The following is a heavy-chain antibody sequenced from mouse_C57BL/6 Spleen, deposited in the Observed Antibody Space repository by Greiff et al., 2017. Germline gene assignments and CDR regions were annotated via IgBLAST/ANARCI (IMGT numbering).Heavy chain of an antibody. CDR1: GYTFPSYW. V-gene: IGHV1-62-3*01. J-gene: IGHJ1*03. CDR2: LDPTSGGT. D-gene: IGHD1-1*01. CDR3: ARGGSSSWYIGV. Sequence: QVQLQQPGAELVKPGASVTLSSKASGYTFPSYWLHWVKQRPGRGLEWIGRLDPTSGGTKYHAKFKSKATLTVDKPSSTAYMPLSSLTSEDSAVYYRARGGSSSWYIGVRGTGTTVT.